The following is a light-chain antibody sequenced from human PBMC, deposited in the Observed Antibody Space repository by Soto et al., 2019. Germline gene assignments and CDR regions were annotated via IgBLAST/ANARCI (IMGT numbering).Light chain of an antibody. Sequence: DIVMTQSPDSLAVSLGEGATINCKSSQSVLYSSNNKNYLAWYQQKPGQPPKLLIYWASTRESGVPDRFSGSGSGTDFTLTISSPQAEDVAVYYCQQYYSTPPTFGGGTKVEIK. CDR2: WAS. CDR3: QQYYSTPPT. V-gene: IGKV4-1*01. J-gene: IGKJ4*01. CDR1: QSVLYSSNNKNY.